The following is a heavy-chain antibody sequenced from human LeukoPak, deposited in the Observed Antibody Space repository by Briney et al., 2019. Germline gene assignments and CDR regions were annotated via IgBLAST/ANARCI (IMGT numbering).Heavy chain of an antibody. Sequence: SETLSLTCTVSGGSISSYYWSWIRQPPGKGLEWIGYIYYSGSTNYNPSLKSRVTISVDTSKNQFSLKLSSVTAADTAVYYCARDVAAAGQPHPAFDIWGQGTMVTVSS. V-gene: IGHV4-59*01. J-gene: IGHJ3*02. CDR1: GGSISSYY. CDR3: ARDVAAAGQPHPAFDI. CDR2: IYYSGST. D-gene: IGHD6-13*01.